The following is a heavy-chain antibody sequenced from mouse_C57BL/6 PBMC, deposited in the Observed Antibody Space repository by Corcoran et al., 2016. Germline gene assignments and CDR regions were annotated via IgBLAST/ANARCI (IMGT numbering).Heavy chain of an antibody. CDR2: INTYSGVP. CDR1: GYTFTTYG. CDR3: ARATTVGATDY. D-gene: IGHD1-1*01. V-gene: IGHV9-3*01. Sequence: QIQLVQSGPELKKPGETVKISCKASGYTFTTYGMSWVKQAPGKGLKWMGWINTYSGVPTYADDFKGRFAFSLETSASTAYLQINNLKNEDTATYFCARATTVGATDYWGQGTTLTVSS. J-gene: IGHJ2*01.